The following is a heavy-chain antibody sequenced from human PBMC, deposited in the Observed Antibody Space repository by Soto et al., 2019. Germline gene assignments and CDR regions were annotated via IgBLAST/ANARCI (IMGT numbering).Heavy chain of an antibody. CDR1: GGSISSGGYY. CDR3: ARYRRYCTNGVCYTTAFDI. J-gene: IGHJ3*02. V-gene: IGHV4-31*03. D-gene: IGHD2-8*01. CDR2: IYYSGST. Sequence: PSETLSLTCTVSGGSISSGGYYWSWIRQHPGKGLEWIGYIYYSGSTYYNPSLKSRVTISVDTSKNQFSLKLSSVTAADTAVYYWARYRRYCTNGVCYTTAFDIWGQGTMVTVSS.